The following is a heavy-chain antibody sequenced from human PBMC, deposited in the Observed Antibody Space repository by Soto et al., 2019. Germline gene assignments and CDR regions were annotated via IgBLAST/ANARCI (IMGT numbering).Heavy chain of an antibody. V-gene: IGHV4-59*01. CDR1: GGSMSSYY. D-gene: IGHD1-26*01. CDR3: VGARSGGVGATDAES. Sequence: SETLSLTCTVSGGSMSSYYWTWIRQPPGKGLEWIGFIHYGGGTVYNPALRSRVTVTVETSKKQFSLNLSSVTAADTAAYYCVGARSGGVGATDAESWGQGALVTVSS. CDR2: IHYGGGT. J-gene: IGHJ4*02.